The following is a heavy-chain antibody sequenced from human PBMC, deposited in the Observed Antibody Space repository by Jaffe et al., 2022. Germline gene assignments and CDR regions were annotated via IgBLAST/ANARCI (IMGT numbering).Heavy chain of an antibody. Sequence: EVQLVETGGGLIQPGGSLRLSCAASGFTVSSNYMSWVRQAPGKGLEWVSVIYSGGSTYYADSVKGRFTISRDNSKNTLYLQMNSLRAEDTAVYYCARIAAAGTYSYYYMDVWGKGTTVTVSS. J-gene: IGHJ6*03. CDR3: ARIAAAGTYSYYYMDV. CDR1: GFTVSSNY. V-gene: IGHV3-53*02. D-gene: IGHD6-13*01. CDR2: IYSGGST.